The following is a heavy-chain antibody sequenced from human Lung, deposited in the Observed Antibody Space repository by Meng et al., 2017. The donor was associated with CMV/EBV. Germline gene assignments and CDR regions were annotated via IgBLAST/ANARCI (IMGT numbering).Heavy chain of an antibody. J-gene: IGHJ5*02. V-gene: IGHV1-69*12. CDR2: IIPIFGTA. D-gene: IGHD1-7*01. CDR3: ARGHNWNYAGRNWFDP. Sequence: QVQLVQSGAEVKKXXSXVKVSXXASGGTFSSYAISWVRQAPGQGLEWMGGIIPIFGTANYAQKFQGRVTITADESTSTAYMELSSLRSEDTAVYYCARGHNWNYAGRNWFDPWGQGTLVTVSS. CDR1: GGTFSSYA.